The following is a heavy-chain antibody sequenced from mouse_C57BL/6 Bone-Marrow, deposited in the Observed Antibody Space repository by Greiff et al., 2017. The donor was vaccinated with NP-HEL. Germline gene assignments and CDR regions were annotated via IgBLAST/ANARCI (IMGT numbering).Heavy chain of an antibody. CDR2: IWSGGST. CDR3: ARNLLLRDWFAY. V-gene: IGHV2-2*01. CDR1: GFSLTSYG. Sequence: QVQLKQSGPGLVQPSQSLSITCTVSGFSLTSYGVHWVRQSPGKGLEWLGVIWSGGSTDYNAAFISRLSISKDNSKSQFFFKMNILQADDTAIYYCARNLLLRDWFAYWGQGTLVTVSA. D-gene: IGHD1-1*01. J-gene: IGHJ3*01.